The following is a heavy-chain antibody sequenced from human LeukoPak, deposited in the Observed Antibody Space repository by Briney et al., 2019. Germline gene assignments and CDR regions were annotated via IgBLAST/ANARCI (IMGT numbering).Heavy chain of an antibody. CDR3: VSGLVVASLDI. V-gene: IGHV3-23*01. CDR1: GFTFITYA. J-gene: IGHJ4*02. Sequence: GGSLRLSCAPSGFTFITYAMSWVRQAPGKGLEWVSGISAGGGTTYYADSVKGRFTISRDNSKNTLYLQMNTLRAEATAVYYCVSGLVVASLDIWGQGTLVTVSS. CDR2: ISAGGGTT. D-gene: IGHD2-2*01.